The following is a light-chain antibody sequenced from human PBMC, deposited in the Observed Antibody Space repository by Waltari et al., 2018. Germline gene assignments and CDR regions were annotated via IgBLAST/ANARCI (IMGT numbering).Light chain of an antibody. CDR1: QSVGRS. J-gene: IGKJ1*01. Sequence: EIVLTQSQGTLSLSPGDRATLSCRASQSVGRSLAWYQQKPGQAPRLLIYGASSRATGVPDRFSGSGSGTDFSLTISRLEPEDFAVYYCQHYVRLPVTFGQGTKVEIK. CDR3: QHYVRLPVT. V-gene: IGKV3-20*01. CDR2: GAS.